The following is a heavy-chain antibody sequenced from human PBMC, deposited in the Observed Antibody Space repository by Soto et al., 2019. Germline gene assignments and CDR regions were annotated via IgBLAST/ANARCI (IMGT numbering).Heavy chain of an antibody. V-gene: IGHV3-23*01. D-gene: IGHD3-3*01. CDR1: GFTFSSNA. Sequence: GGSLRLSCAASGFTFSSNAMSWVRQAPGKGLEWVSGISGSGGSTNYADSVKGRVTISRDNSKDTLYLQLNSLRAEDMAVYYCAADYKVDYDFWSGYRPNAFDIWGQGTMVTVS. J-gene: IGHJ3*02. CDR3: AADYKVDYDFWSGYRPNAFDI. CDR2: ISGSGGST.